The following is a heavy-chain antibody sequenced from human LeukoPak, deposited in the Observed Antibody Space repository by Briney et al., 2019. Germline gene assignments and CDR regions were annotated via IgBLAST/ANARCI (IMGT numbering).Heavy chain of an antibody. CDR2: ISAYNGNT. D-gene: IGHD6-19*01. CDR1: GYTFTSYG. V-gene: IGHV1-18*01. J-gene: IGHJ4*02. CDR3: ARDPPLIAVSAGDY. Sequence: ASVKVSCKASGYTFTSYGISWVRQAPGQGLEWMGWISAYNGNTNYAQKLQGRVTMTTDTPTSTAYMELRSLRSDDTAVYYCARDPPLIAVSAGDYWGQGTLVTVSS.